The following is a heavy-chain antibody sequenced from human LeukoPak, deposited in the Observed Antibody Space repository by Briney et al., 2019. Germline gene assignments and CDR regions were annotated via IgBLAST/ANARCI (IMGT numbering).Heavy chain of an antibody. CDR2: IYYSGST. CDR1: GGSFSGYY. CDR3: ARSLTAYSSSYPFDY. V-gene: IGHV4-59*12. J-gene: IGHJ4*02. D-gene: IGHD6-13*01. Sequence: SETLSLTCAVYGGSFSGYYWSWIRQPPGKGLEWIGYIYYSGSTNYNPSLESRVTISVDTSKNHFSLKLNSLTAADTAVYFCARSLTAYSSSYPFDYWGQGTLVTVSS.